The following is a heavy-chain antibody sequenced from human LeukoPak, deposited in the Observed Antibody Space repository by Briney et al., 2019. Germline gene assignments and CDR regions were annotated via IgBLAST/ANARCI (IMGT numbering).Heavy chain of an antibody. D-gene: IGHD3-10*01. CDR1: GYTFTSYD. V-gene: IGHV1-8*03. Sequence: ASVKVSCKASGYTFTSYDINWVRQATGQGLEWMGWMNPNSGNTGYAQKFQGRVTITRNTSISTAYMELSSLRSEDTAVYYCARAEKRIWFGELLSFWFDPWGQGTLVTVSS. CDR3: ARAEKRIWFGELLSFWFDP. J-gene: IGHJ5*02. CDR2: MNPNSGNT.